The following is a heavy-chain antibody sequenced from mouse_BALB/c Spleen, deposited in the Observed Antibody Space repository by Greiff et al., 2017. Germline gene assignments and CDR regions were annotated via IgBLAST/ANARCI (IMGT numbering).Heavy chain of an antibody. D-gene: IGHD2-3*01. CDR2: INSNGGST. Sequence: EVHLVESGGGLVQPGGSLKLSCAASGFTFSSYGMSWVRQTPDKRLELVATINSNGGSTYYPDSVKGRFTISRDNAKNTLYLQMSSLKSEDTAMYYCAREGNGYYGGWYFDVWGAGTTVTVSS. J-gene: IGHJ1*01. CDR1: GFTFSSYG. CDR3: AREGNGYYGGWYFDV. V-gene: IGHV5-6-3*01.